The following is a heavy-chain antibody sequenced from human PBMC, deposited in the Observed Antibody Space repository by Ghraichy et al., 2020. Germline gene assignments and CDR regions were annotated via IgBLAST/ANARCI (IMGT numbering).Heavy chain of an antibody. CDR3: ARGDSSSWNWYFDL. CDR1: GYTFTGYY. CDR2: INPNSGGT. D-gene: IGHD6-13*01. J-gene: IGHJ2*01. Sequence: ASVKVSCKASGYTFTGYYMHWVRQAPGQGLEWMRWINPNSGGTNYAQKFQGRVTMTRDTSISTAYMELSRLRSDDTAVYYCARGDSSSWNWYFDLWGRGTLVTVSS. V-gene: IGHV1-2*02.